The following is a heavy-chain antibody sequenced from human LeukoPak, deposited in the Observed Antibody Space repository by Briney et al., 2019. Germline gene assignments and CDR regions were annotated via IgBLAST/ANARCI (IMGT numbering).Heavy chain of an antibody. Sequence: GGSLRLSCAASGFTFSSYAMSWVRQAPGKGLEWVSAISGSGGSTYYADSVKGRFTISRDNSKNTLYLQMNSLRAEDTAVYYCARITLQRGWFDPWGQGTLVTVSS. V-gene: IGHV3-23*01. CDR2: ISGSGGST. CDR3: ARITLQRGWFDP. J-gene: IGHJ5*02. D-gene: IGHD1-14*01. CDR1: GFTFSSYA.